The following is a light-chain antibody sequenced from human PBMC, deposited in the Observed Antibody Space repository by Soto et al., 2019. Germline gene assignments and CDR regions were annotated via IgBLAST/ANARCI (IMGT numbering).Light chain of an antibody. J-gene: IGKJ4*01. Sequence: DIVMTQSPDSLAVSLAERATINCKSSQSVLYSSNNKNYLAWYQQKPGQPPKLLIYWASTRESGVPDRFSGSGSGTDFTLTISRLQAEDVAVYYCQQYYSTPPTFGGGTKVEIK. CDR3: QQYYSTPPT. CDR2: WAS. V-gene: IGKV4-1*01. CDR1: QSVLYSSNNKNY.